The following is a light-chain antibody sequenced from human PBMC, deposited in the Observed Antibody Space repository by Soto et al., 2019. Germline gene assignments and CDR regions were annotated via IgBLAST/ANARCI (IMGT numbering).Light chain of an antibody. CDR3: RQYAHSPGT. J-gene: IGKJ1*01. CDR1: QSVSSY. CDR2: DAS. Sequence: EIRLAHNRGDLCRAGGESGTRWCLASQSVSSYLAGYQQKPGQAPRLLISDASDRATGIPDRFCGSDSGRHITHVSSSRVPADSAFHSCRQYAHSPGTIGQGTKVDIK. V-gene: IGKV3-20*01.